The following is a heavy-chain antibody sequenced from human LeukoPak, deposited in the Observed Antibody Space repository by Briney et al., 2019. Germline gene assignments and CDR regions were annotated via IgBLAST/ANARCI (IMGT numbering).Heavy chain of an antibody. V-gene: IGHV4-34*01. CDR1: GGSFSGYY. J-gene: IGHJ3*02. CDR2: INHSGIT. Sequence: SETLSLTCAVYGGSFSGYYWSWTRQPPGKGLEWIVEINHSGITNYNPSHKSRLTISVDTSNHHFSLKLSAVTAADTAEYYCARELSFGYCSSTSCNDAFDIWGQRTMVTVSS. CDR3: ARELSFGYCSSTSCNDAFDI. D-gene: IGHD2-2*03.